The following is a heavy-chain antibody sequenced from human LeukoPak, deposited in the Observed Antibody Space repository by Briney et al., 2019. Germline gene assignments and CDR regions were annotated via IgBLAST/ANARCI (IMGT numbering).Heavy chain of an antibody. CDR1: GGSISSYY. CDR3: ARDGAYSSGWSVDRWDYYGMDV. V-gene: IGHV4-59*01. J-gene: IGHJ6*04. D-gene: IGHD6-19*01. CDR2: IYYIGGT. Sequence: KASETLSLTCTVSGGSISSYYWSWIRQPPGKGLEWIGYIYYIGGTNYNPSLKSRVTISVDTSKNQFSLKLSSVTAADTAVYYCARDGAYSSGWSVDRWDYYGMDVWGKGTTVTVSS.